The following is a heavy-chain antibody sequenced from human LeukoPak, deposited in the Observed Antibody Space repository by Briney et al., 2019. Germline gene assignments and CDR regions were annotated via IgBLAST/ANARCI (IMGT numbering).Heavy chain of an antibody. CDR1: GGSISSYY. D-gene: IGHD3-22*01. CDR3: ARGFGYYDSSGSQPHWYFDL. V-gene: IGHV4-34*01. Sequence: PSETLSLTCTVSGGSISSYYWSWIRQPPGKGLEWIGEINHSGSTNYNPSPKSRVTISVDTSKNQFSLKLSSVTAADTAVYYCARGFGYYDSSGSQPHWYFDLWGRGTLVTVSS. CDR2: INHSGST. J-gene: IGHJ2*01.